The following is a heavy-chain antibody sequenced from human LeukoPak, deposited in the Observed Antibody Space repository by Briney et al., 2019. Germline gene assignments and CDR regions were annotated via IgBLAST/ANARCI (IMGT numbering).Heavy chain of an antibody. D-gene: IGHD3-22*01. CDR2: IHYSGST. CDR3: ARESYDSSGYVDY. J-gene: IGHJ4*02. CDR1: GGSISSSSYY. V-gene: IGHV4-39*07. Sequence: SETLSLTCTDSGGSISSSSYYWGWIRQPPRKRLEWIGSIHYSGSTYYNPSLKSRVTIPADTPKNQISLKLRSVTAADTAVYYCARESYDSSGYVDYWGQGTLVTVSS.